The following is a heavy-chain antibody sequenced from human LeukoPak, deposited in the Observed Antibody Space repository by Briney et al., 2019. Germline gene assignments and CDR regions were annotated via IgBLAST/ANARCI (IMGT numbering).Heavy chain of an antibody. J-gene: IGHJ4*02. V-gene: IGHV4-59*08. CDR3: SRSENRATESHFDH. D-gene: IGHD5-12*01. Sequence: SETLSLTCTVSGGSIGSYFWSRIRQPPGKGLEWIGYIYYSGSTTYNPSLKSRVTISVDTSKNQFSLKLSSVTAADTALYYCSRSENRATESHFDHWGQGILITVSS. CDR1: GGSIGSYF. CDR2: IYYSGST.